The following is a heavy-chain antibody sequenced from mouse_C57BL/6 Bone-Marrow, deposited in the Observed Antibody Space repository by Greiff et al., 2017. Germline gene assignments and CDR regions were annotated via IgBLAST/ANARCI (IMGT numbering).Heavy chain of an antibody. D-gene: IGHD1-1*01. CDR2: IYPGSGST. Sequence: QVQLQQPGAELVKPGASVKMSCKASGYTFTSYWITWVKQRHGQGLEWIGDIYPGSGSTNYNEKFKSKATLTVDTSSSTAYMQLSSLTSEDSAVYYCARSHYYVSSSYWYFDVWCTGTTVTVSS. CDR1: GYTFTSYW. J-gene: IGHJ1*03. CDR3: ARSHYYVSSSYWYFDV. V-gene: IGHV1-55*01.